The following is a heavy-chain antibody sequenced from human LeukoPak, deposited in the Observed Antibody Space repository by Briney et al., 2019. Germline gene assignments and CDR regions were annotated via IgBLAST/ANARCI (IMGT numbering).Heavy chain of an antibody. CDR3: ARGYSTSWHAFDY. CDR1: GYTFTGYY. J-gene: IGHJ4*02. CDR2: INPNSGGT. V-gene: IGHV1-2*02. Sequence: ASVKVSCKASGYTFTGYYMHWVRQAPGQGLEWMGWINPNSGGTNYAQKFQGRVTMTRDTSISTAYMELSRLRSDDTAVYYCARGYSTSWHAFDYWGQGTLVTVSS. D-gene: IGHD6-13*01.